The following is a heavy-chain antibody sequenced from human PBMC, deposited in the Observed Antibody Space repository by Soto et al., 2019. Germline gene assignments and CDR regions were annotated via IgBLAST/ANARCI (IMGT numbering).Heavy chain of an antibody. Sequence: SETLSLTCTVSGGSISSSSYYWGWIRQPPGKGLEWIGSIYYSGSTYYNPSLKSRVTISVDTSKNQFSLKLSSVTAADTAVYYCASQLPQITIFAGWFDPWGQGTLVTVSS. CDR1: GGSISSSSYY. CDR2: IYYSGST. D-gene: IGHD3-3*01. V-gene: IGHV4-39*01. J-gene: IGHJ5*02. CDR3: ASQLPQITIFAGWFDP.